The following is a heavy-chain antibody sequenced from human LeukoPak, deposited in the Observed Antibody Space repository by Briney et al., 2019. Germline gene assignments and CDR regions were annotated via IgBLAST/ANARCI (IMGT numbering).Heavy chain of an antibody. Sequence: PSETLSLTCAVSGGSISSHYWSWIRQPPGKGLEWIGYIYYSGSTNYNPSLKSRVTISVDTSKNQFSLQLSSVTAADTAVYYCARAAEYYDFWGGYLSPTFGYMDVWGKGTTVTVSS. CDR3: ARAAEYYDFWGGYLSPTFGYMDV. CDR2: IYYSGST. V-gene: IGHV4-59*11. D-gene: IGHD3-3*01. CDR1: GGSISSHY. J-gene: IGHJ6*03.